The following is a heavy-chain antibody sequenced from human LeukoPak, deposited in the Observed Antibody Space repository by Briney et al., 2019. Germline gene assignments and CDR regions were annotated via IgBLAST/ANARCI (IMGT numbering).Heavy chain of an antibody. CDR2: INPDTGDT. J-gene: IGHJ4*02. Sequence: ASVKVSCKASGYTFNGYYINWVRQAPGQGLEWMGWINPDTGDTKYAQTFQGRVTMTRDTSISTAYMELSRLRSDDTAVYYCARAYYYDSSGSLAYYWGQGTLVTVSS. V-gene: IGHV1-2*02. D-gene: IGHD3-22*01. CDR3: ARAYYYDSSGSLAYY. CDR1: GYTFNGYY.